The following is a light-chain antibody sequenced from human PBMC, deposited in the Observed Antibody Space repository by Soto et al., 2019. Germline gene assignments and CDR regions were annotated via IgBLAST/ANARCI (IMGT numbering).Light chain of an antibody. J-gene: IGKJ5*01. Sequence: EIVLTQAPGTLSFSPGERATLSCRASQSVSSRYLAWYQQKPGQAPRLLIYGASSRATGIPDRFSGSGSGTDFTLTISRLEPEDFAVYHCQQYDTSPSITFGQGTRLE. CDR2: GAS. V-gene: IGKV3-20*01. CDR3: QQYDTSPSIT. CDR1: QSVSSRY.